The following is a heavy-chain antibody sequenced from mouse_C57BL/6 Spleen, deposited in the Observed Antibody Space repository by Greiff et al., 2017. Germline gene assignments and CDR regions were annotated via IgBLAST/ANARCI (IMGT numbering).Heavy chain of an antibody. Sequence: VQLQQPGAELVKPGASVKLSCKASGYTFTSYWMQWVKQRPGQGLEWIGGIDPSDSYTNYNQKFKGKATLTVDTSSSTAYMQLSSLTSEDSAVYYCARAGNYRAYWGQGTLVTVSA. J-gene: IGHJ3*01. D-gene: IGHD2-1*01. CDR2: IDPSDSYT. CDR1: GYTFTSYW. V-gene: IGHV1-50*01. CDR3: ARAGNYRAY.